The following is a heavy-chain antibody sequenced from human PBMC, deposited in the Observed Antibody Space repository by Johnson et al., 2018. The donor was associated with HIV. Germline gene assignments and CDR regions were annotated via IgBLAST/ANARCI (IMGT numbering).Heavy chain of an antibody. CDR3: AKDMAARTFDAFDI. CDR2: INSDGSST. Sequence: EMQLVESGGVVVQPGGSLRLSCAASGFTVSSNYMSWVRHAPGKGLVWVSRINSDGSSTSYADSVKGRFTISRDNAKNTLYLQMNSLRAEDTALYYCAKDMAARTFDAFDIWGQGTMVAVSS. D-gene: IGHD6-6*01. V-gene: IGHV3-74*01. J-gene: IGHJ3*02. CDR1: GFTVSSNY.